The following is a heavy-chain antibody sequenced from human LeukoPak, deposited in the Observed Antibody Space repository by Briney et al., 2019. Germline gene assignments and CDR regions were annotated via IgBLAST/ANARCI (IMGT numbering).Heavy chain of an antibody. CDR2: ISAYNGNT. V-gene: IGHV1-18*01. J-gene: IGHJ6*04. CDR3: ATAGITIFGVALPADV. CDR1: GYTFTSYG. D-gene: IGHD3-3*01. Sequence: VSVKVSCKASGYTFTSYGISWVRQAPGQGLEWMGWISAYNGNTNYAQKLQGRVTMTTDTSTSTAYMELRSLRSDDTAVYYRATAGITIFGVALPADVWGKGTTVTVSS.